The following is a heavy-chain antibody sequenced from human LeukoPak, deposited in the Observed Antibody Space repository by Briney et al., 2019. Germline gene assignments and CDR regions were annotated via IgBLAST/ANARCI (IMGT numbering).Heavy chain of an antibody. J-gene: IGHJ4*02. CDR1: GGSFSGYY. Sequence: SETLSLTCAVYGGSFSGYYWSWIRQPPGKGLEWIGEINHSGSTNYNPSLKSRVTISVDTSKNQFSLKLSSVTAADTAVYYCASRYDFWSGDYWGQGTLVTVSS. D-gene: IGHD3-3*01. CDR3: ASRYDFWSGDY. V-gene: IGHV4-34*01. CDR2: INHSGST.